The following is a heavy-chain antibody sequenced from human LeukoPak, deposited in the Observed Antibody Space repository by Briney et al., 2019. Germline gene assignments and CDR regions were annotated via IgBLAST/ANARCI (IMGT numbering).Heavy chain of an antibody. Sequence: GAPVKVSCKASGYTFTGYYMHWVRQAPGQGLEWMGWINPNSGNTGYAQKFQGRVTMTRNTSISTGYMELSSLRSEDTAVYYCARGRVNYGYWGQGTLVTVSS. J-gene: IGHJ4*02. CDR3: ARGRVNYGY. CDR1: GYTFTGYY. CDR2: INPNSGNT. D-gene: IGHD4-11*01. V-gene: IGHV1-8*02.